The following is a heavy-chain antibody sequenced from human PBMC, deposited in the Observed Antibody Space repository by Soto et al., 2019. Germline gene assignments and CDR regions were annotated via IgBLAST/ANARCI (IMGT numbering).Heavy chain of an antibody. Sequence: LRLSCTASGFTFGDYAMSWVRQAPGKGLEWVGFIRSKAYGGTTEYAASVKGRFTISRDDSKSIAYLQMNSLKTEDTAVYYCTRISSSSVYYYYGMDVWGQGTTVTVSS. CDR1: GFTFGDYA. J-gene: IGHJ6*02. CDR3: TRISSSSVYYYYGMDV. V-gene: IGHV3-49*04. D-gene: IGHD6-6*01. CDR2: IRSKAYGGTT.